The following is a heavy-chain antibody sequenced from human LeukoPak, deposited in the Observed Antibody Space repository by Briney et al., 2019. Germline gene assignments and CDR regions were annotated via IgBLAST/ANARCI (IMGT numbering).Heavy chain of an antibody. Sequence: GGSLRLSCAASGFTFSNAWMSWVRQAPGKGLEWVGHIKSKTDGGTTDYAAPVKGRFTMSRDDLKNTLYLEMNSLKTEDTAVYYCTTVGGNTVTGYYWGQGTLVTVSS. D-gene: IGHD4-17*01. CDR2: IKSKTDGGTT. J-gene: IGHJ4*02. CDR1: GFTFSNAW. V-gene: IGHV3-15*01. CDR3: TTVGGNTVTGYY.